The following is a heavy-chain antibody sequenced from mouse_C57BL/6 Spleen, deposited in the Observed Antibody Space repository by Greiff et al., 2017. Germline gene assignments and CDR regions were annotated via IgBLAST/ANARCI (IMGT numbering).Heavy chain of an antibody. Sequence: EVQVVESGAGLVQPGGSLSLSCAASGFTFTGYYMSWVRQPPGQALEWLGFIRNKANGYTTEYNVSVKGRFTISRATSPSILYLLILALRAAACSAYYCARYYYYGSSYWYFDVWGTGTTVTVSS. D-gene: IGHD1-1*01. CDR1: GFTFTGYY. V-gene: IGHV7-3*01. J-gene: IGHJ1*03. CDR2: IRNKANGYTT. CDR3: ARYYYYGSSYWYFDV.